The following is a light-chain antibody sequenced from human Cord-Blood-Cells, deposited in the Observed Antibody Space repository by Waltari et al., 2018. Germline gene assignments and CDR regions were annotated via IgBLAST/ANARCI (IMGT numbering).Light chain of an antibody. V-gene: IGKV2-24*01. J-gene: IGKJ1*01. CDR3: MQATQFPQT. Sequence: DIVMTQTPLSSPVILGQPASLPCRPSQSLLHSDGNTYLRWLRQRPGQPPRLLIYKIANRLSGVPDRISGCGAGTDFTLKISRVEAEDVWVDYCMQATQFPQTFGQVTKVEIK. CDR2: KIA. CDR1: QSLLHSDGNTY.